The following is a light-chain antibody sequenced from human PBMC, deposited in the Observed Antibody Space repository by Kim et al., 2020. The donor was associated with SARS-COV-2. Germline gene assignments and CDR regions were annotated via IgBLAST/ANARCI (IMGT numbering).Light chain of an antibody. J-gene: IGLJ2*01. Sequence: GKTAQNNCGGKNIGRKRVTRYQQKPGQGPVLVRFYDTGRPSGIPERVSGSNSGNTAKLTISRVEVGDEADYSCQVWDGTSDHPVIFGGGTQLTVL. CDR1: NIGRKR. V-gene: IGLV3-21*04. CDR2: YDT. CDR3: QVWDGTSDHPVI.